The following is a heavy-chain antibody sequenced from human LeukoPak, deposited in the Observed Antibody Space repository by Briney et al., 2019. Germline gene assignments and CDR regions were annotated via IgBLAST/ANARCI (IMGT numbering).Heavy chain of an antibody. CDR1: GGSISGTDYY. D-gene: IGHD1-26*01. Sequence: SETLSLTCTVSGGSISGTDYYWGWIRQPPGKGLEWIGYIYYSGSTNYNPSLKSRVTISVDTSKNQFSLKLSSVTAADTAVYYCARRGPIVGATMGLDFDYWGQGTLVTVSS. CDR2: IYYSGST. J-gene: IGHJ4*02. V-gene: IGHV4-61*05. CDR3: ARRGPIVGATMGLDFDY.